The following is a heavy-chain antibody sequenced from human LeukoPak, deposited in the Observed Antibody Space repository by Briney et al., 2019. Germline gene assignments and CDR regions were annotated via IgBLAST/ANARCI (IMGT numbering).Heavy chain of an antibody. J-gene: IGHJ4*02. Sequence: GGSLRLSCAASGFTFSSYGMHWVRQAPGKGLEWVAFIRYDGSNKYYADSVMGRFTISRDNSKNTLYLQMNSLRAEDTAVYYCAKDRDIVLMVYATFDYWGQGTLVTVSS. V-gene: IGHV3-30*02. D-gene: IGHD2-8*01. CDR2: IRYDGSNK. CDR1: GFTFSSYG. CDR3: AKDRDIVLMVYATFDY.